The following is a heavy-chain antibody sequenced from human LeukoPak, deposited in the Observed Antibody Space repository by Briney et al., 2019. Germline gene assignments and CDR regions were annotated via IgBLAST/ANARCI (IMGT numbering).Heavy chain of an antibody. V-gene: IGHV4-59*08. CDR1: GGSISSYY. Sequence: SETLSLTCTVSGGSISSYYWSWIRQPPGKGLEWIGYIYYSGSTNYNPSLKSRVTISVDTSKNQFSLKLSSVTAADTAVYYCAGSHTGQYSFFDYWGQGTLVTVSS. CDR3: AGSHTGQYSFFDY. CDR2: IYYSGST. D-gene: IGHD2/OR15-2a*01. J-gene: IGHJ4*02.